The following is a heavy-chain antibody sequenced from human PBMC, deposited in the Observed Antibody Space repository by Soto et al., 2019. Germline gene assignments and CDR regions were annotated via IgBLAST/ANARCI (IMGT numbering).Heavy chain of an antibody. J-gene: IGHJ6*02. CDR3: ARGPPDTAMVIYYYGMDV. CDR1: GYTFTGYY. CDR2: INPSGGST. V-gene: IGHV1-46*03. Sequence: ASVKVSCKASGYTFTGYYMHWVRQAPGQGLEWMGIINPSGGSTSYAQKFQGRVTMTRDTSTSTVYMELSSLRSEDTAVYYCARGPPDTAMVIYYYGMDVWGQGTTVTVSS. D-gene: IGHD5-18*01.